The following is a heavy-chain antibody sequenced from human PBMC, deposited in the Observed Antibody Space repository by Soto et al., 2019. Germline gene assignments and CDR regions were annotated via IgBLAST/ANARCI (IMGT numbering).Heavy chain of an antibody. J-gene: IGHJ5*02. CDR3: ARSRPGYSYGYGWFDP. CDR2: ISSSSSYI. CDR1: GFTFSSYS. Sequence: GGSLRLSCAASGFTFSSYSMNWVRQAPGKGLEWVSSISSSSSYIYYADSVKGRFTISRDNAKNSLYLQMNSLRAEDTAVYYCARSRPGYSYGYGWFDPWGQGTLVTVSS. D-gene: IGHD5-18*01. V-gene: IGHV3-21*01.